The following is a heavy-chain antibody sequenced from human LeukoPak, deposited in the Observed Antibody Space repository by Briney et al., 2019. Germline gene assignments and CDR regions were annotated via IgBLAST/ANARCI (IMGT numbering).Heavy chain of an antibody. D-gene: IGHD3-10*01. CDR1: GFTFSNYA. Sequence: PGGSLRLSCAASGFTFSNYAMSWVRQAPGKGLEWVSVIYSGGSTYYADSVKGRFTNSRDNSKNTLYLQMNSLRAEDTAVYYCARKDREGVIGWGQGTLVTVSS. CDR2: IYSGGST. J-gene: IGHJ1*01. CDR3: ARKDREGVIG. V-gene: IGHV3-53*01.